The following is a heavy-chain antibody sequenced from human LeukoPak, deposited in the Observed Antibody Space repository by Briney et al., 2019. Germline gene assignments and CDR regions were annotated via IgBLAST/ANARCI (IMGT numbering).Heavy chain of an antibody. J-gene: IGHJ2*01. CDR1: GYTFTSYG. CDR3: ARVIGYSYGLNWYFDL. Sequence: ASVKVSCKASGYTFTSYGISWVRQAPGQGLDGMGWISAYNGNTNYAQKLQGRVTMTTDTSTSTAYMELRSLRSDDTAVYYCARVIGYSYGLNWYFDLWGRGTLVTVSS. V-gene: IGHV1-18*04. CDR2: ISAYNGNT. D-gene: IGHD5-18*01.